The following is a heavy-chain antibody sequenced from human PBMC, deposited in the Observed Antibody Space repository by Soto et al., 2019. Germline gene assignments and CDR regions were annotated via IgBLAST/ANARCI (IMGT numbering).Heavy chain of an antibody. J-gene: IGHJ6*02. CDR2: IIPTLGTP. Sequence: QVQLVQSGAEVKKPGSSVKVSCKASGDTFSTHAISWVRQAPGQGLEWLGGIIPTLGTPNYAQKFQGRVTVNADEYTSTGYMELSGLTSEDTAVYYCARAAFRSGYYGYYYGMDVWGQGTAVNV. CDR3: ARAAFRSGYYGYYYGMDV. V-gene: IGHV1-69*01. CDR1: GDTFSTHA. D-gene: IGHD3-3*01.